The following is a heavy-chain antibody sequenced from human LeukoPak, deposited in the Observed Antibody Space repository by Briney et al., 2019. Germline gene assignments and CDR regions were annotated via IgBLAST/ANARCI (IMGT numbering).Heavy chain of an antibody. J-gene: IGHJ4*02. V-gene: IGHV3-48*01. CDR1: GFTFSRYG. Sequence: PGGSLRLSCAASGFTFSRYGMNWVRQAPGKGLEWVSYISSSGGTIYYADSVKGRFTISRDNAKNSLYLQMNSLRAEDTAVYYCARDPGIEGRIYYFDYWGQGTLVTVSS. CDR3: ARDPGIEGRIYYFDY. CDR2: ISSSGGTI. D-gene: IGHD6-6*01.